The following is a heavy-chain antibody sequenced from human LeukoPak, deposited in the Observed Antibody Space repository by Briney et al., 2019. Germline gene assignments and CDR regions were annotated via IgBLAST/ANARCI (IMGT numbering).Heavy chain of an antibody. V-gene: IGHV4-39*01. CDR3: ARRDYRAWFDP. D-gene: IGHD2-21*01. Sequence: SETLSLTCSVSGGSISASSHYWAWVRQPPGKGLEWIGSVYYTGSIRYNTSLKSRVTISVDMSKNDRFLTLCSVTTGDTTSFHCARRDYRAWFDPWGQGILVTVSP. CDR2: VYYTGSI. J-gene: IGHJ5*02. CDR1: GGSISASSHY.